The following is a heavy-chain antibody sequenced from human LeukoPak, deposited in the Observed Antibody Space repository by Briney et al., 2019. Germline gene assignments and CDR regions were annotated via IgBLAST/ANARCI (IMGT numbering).Heavy chain of an antibody. J-gene: IGHJ4*02. CDR2: ISSSSSYI. CDR1: GFTFSSYS. D-gene: IGHD4-17*01. Sequence: GGSLRLSCAASGFTFSSYSMNWVRQAPGKGLEWVSSISSSSSYIYYADSVKGRFTISRDNAKNSLYLQMNSLRAEDTAVHYCARDVCDYGDCSFDYWGQGTLVTVSS. V-gene: IGHV3-21*01. CDR3: ARDVCDYGDCSFDY.